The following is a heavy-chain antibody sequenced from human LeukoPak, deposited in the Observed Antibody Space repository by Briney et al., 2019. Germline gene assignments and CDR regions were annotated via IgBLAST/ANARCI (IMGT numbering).Heavy chain of an antibody. J-gene: IGHJ4*02. V-gene: IGHV4-59*01. CDR3: ARWYCSSTTCYYLDY. CDR1: GGSISSYY. D-gene: IGHD2-2*01. CDR2: IYYSGRT. Sequence: SETLSLTCTVSGGSISSYYWSWIRQPPGRGLEYIGHIYYSGRTDYNPSLRSRVTLSVDTSKNQFYLKLNSVTAADTAVYYCARWYCSSTTCYYLDYWGQGTLVTVSS.